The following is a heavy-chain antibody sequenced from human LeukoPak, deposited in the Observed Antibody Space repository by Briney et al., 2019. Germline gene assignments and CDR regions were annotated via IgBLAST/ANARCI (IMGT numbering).Heavy chain of an antibody. CDR3: ARDGPQGVGWLDY. CDR1: GYSISSGYY. CDR2: IYHSGST. J-gene: IGHJ4*02. V-gene: IGHV4-38-2*02. Sequence: SETLSLTCTVSGYSISSGYYWGWIRQPPGKGLEWIGSIYHSGSTYYNPPLKSRVTISVDTSKNQFSLKLSSVTAADTAVYYCARDGPQGVGWLDYWGQGTLITVSS. D-gene: IGHD6-19*01.